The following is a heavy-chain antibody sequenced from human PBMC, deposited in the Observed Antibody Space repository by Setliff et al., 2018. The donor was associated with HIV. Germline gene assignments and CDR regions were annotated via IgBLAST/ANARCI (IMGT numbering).Heavy chain of an antibody. CDR3: ATAKEQWLAERGFDY. D-gene: IGHD6-19*01. CDR1: GYSLTELS. CDR2: FDPEDGDT. J-gene: IGHJ4*01. Sequence: ASVKVSCKVSGYSLTELSMHWVRQASEKGLEWMGRFDPEDGDTLYAQKFQGRVTMTEDTSTDTAYMELSGLRSEDTAVYYCATAKEQWLAERGFDYWGQGTLVTV. V-gene: IGHV1-24*01.